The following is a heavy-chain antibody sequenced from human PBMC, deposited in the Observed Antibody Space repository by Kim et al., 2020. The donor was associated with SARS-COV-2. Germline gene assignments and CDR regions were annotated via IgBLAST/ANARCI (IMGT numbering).Heavy chain of an antibody. Sequence: GGSLRLSCVVSGFSFTTNWMSWVRQAPGKGLEWVAKINEDGTEKYYGYSVEGRFTISRDNAKNSLYLQMNSLSAEDTAVYYCARDRRYSLDYCGQGTLVTVSS. D-gene: IGHD2-15*01. CDR3: ARDRRYSLDY. CDR2: INEDGTEK. V-gene: IGHV3-7*01. CDR1: GFSFTTNW. J-gene: IGHJ4*02.